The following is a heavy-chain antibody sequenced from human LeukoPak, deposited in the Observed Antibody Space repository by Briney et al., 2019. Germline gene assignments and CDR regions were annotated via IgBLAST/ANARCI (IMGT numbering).Heavy chain of an antibody. CDR2: ISTDGYTT. Sequence: GGSLRLSCAASGLAFSAYKMHWVRKAPRKGLVWVSRISTDGYTTDYADFVQGRFTASRDNTKNTWSLEVNSLRAEDTAVYYCVVGGSPGYWGQGTLVTVSS. CDR1: GLAFSAYK. J-gene: IGHJ4*02. D-gene: IGHD2-15*01. V-gene: IGHV3-74*01. CDR3: VVGGSPGY.